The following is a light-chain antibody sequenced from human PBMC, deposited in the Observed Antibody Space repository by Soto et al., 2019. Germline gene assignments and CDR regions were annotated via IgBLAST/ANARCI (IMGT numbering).Light chain of an antibody. J-gene: IGLJ1*01. CDR2: GNT. CDR1: SSNIGAGYD. Sequence: QSVLTQPPSVSGAPGQRVTISCTGSSSNIGAGYDVHWYQQLPRTAPKLLISGNTNRPSGVPDRFSGSNSGTSASLAITGLQAEDEADYYCQSYDSSLSGYVFGSGTQLTVL. CDR3: QSYDSSLSGYV. V-gene: IGLV1-40*01.